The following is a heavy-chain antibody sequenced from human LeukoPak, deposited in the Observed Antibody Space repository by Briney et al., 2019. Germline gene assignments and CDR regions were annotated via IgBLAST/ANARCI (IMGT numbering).Heavy chain of an antibody. CDR1: SGSISSYY. D-gene: IGHD5-18*01. CDR3: ARTGSGYTYGPLDY. J-gene: IGHJ4*02. Sequence: SETLSLTCTVSSGSISSYYWSWIRQPPGRGLEWIGYIYSSGSTNYNPSLKSRVTISVDTSKNQFSLKLSSVTAADTAVYYCARTGSGYTYGPLDYWGQGTLVTVSS. CDR2: IYSSGST. V-gene: IGHV4-59*01.